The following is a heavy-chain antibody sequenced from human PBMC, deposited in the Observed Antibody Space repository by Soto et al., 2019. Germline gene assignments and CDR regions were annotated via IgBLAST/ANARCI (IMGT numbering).Heavy chain of an antibody. J-gene: IGHJ4*02. D-gene: IGHD6-19*01. CDR3: ARLHSSGWYYFDY. Sequence: QVQLVESGGGLVKPGGSLRLSCAASGFTFSDYYMSWIRQAPGKGLEWVSYISSSSSYTNYADSVKGRFTISRDNAKNSLYLQMNSLRAEVTAVYYCARLHSSGWYYFDYWGQGTLVTVSS. V-gene: IGHV3-11*05. CDR2: ISSSSSYT. CDR1: GFTFSDYY.